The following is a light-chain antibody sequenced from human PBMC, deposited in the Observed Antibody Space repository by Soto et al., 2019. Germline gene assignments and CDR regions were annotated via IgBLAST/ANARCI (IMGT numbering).Light chain of an antibody. Sequence: QSALTQPASVSGSPGQSITISCTGTSSDVGAYNYVSWYQQHPGKAPKLMIYEVTNRPSGVSNRFSGSKSGNTASLTISGRQAEDEADYYCHSYTSSSTLVFGGGTKVTVL. CDR1: SSDVGAYNY. J-gene: IGLJ2*01. CDR3: HSYTSSSTLV. CDR2: EVT. V-gene: IGLV2-14*01.